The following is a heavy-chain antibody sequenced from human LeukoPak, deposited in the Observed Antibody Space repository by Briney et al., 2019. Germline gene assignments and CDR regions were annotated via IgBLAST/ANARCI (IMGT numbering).Heavy chain of an antibody. J-gene: IGHJ3*02. Sequence: GGSLRLSCAASGFTFSSYSMNWVRQAPGKGLEWASSISSSSSYIYYADSVKGRFTISRDNAKNSLYLQMNSLRAEDTAVYYCARVSGSGWYGGGAFDIWGQGKMVTVSS. CDR1: GFTFSSYS. CDR3: ARVSGSGWYGGGAFDI. V-gene: IGHV3-21*01. CDR2: ISSSSSYI. D-gene: IGHD6-19*01.